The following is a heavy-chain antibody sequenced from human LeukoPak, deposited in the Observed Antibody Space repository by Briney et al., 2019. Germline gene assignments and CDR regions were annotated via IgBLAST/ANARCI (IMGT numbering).Heavy chain of an antibody. CDR3: ARGRSNLYYYGSGSYPNAFDI. CDR1: GFTFSSYG. Sequence: GGSLRLSCAASGFTFSSYGIHWVRQAPGKGLEWVAFIRYDGSNKYYADSVKGRFTISRDNSKNTLYLQMNSLRAEDTAVYYCARGRSNLYYYGSGSYPNAFDIWGQGTMVTVSS. D-gene: IGHD3-10*01. CDR2: IRYDGSNK. J-gene: IGHJ3*02. V-gene: IGHV3-30*02.